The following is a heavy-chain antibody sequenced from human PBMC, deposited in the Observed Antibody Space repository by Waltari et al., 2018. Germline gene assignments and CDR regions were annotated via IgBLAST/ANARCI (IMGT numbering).Heavy chain of an antibody. CDR1: GYTLTAYY. Sequence: QVQLVQSGAEVKKPGASVKISCKPSGYTLTAYYIYWLRQATGQQFECRGWLNPHSGGASYSPGFQGRITMTWDTSISTAYMDVSGLTTDDTAVYYCARDRAGAHLDYWGQGSLVTVSS. CDR2: LNPHSGGA. D-gene: IGHD3-10*01. CDR3: ARDRAGAHLDY. J-gene: IGHJ4*02. V-gene: IGHV1-2*02.